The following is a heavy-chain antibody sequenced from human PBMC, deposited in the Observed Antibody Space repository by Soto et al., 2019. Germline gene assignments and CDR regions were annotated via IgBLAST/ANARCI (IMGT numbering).Heavy chain of an antibody. CDR1: GFTFSSYA. V-gene: IGHV3-23*01. Sequence: EVQLLESGGGLVKPGGSLRLSCAASGFTFSSYAMSWVRQAPGKGLEWVSAISGSGGSTYYADSVKGRFTISRDNSKDTLYLQMNSLRAEDTAVYYCAKDQGLSRYDVWSGYLLPDYWGQGTLVTVSS. CDR3: AKDQGLSRYDVWSGYLLPDY. J-gene: IGHJ4*02. CDR2: ISGSGGST. D-gene: IGHD3-3*01.